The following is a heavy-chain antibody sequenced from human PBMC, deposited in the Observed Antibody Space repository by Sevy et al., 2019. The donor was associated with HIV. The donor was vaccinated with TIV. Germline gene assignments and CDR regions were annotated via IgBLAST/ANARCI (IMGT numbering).Heavy chain of an antibody. CDR2: ISYTGNT. Sequence: SETLSLTCTVSGGSISSGNYYWHWIRQPPGKGLEWIGYISYTGNTYYNPSLKRPVTISVDTSNNQFSLRLTSVTAADTAVYYCARDATEYTGSSVWFDPWGQGTLVTVSS. CDR1: GGSISSGNYY. D-gene: IGHD6-6*01. V-gene: IGHV4-30-4*01. CDR3: ARDATEYTGSSVWFDP. J-gene: IGHJ5*02.